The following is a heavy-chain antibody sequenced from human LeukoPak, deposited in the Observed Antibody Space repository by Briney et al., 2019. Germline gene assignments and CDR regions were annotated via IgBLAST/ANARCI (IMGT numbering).Heavy chain of an antibody. J-gene: IGHJ4*02. CDR2: IYSGGST. Sequence: GGSLRLSCAASGFTVSSNYMTWVRQAPGKGLEWVSVIYSGGSTYYADSVKGRFTISRDNSKNRLFLQMNSLRAEDTAVYYCARGTRFGLRAAGNYFDYWGQGTLVTVSS. V-gene: IGHV3-53*01. CDR1: GFTVSSNY. D-gene: IGHD3-3*01. CDR3: ARGTRFGLRAAGNYFDY.